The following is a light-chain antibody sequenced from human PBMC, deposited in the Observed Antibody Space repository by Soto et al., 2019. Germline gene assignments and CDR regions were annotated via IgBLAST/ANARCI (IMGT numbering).Light chain of an antibody. CDR2: DVT. J-gene: IGLJ3*02. V-gene: IGLV2-11*01. Sequence: QSALTQPRSVSGSPGQSVTISCTGTSSDVGGYDYVSWYQHHPGEAPKLMIYDVTKRPSGVPDRLSGSKSGNTASLTISGIPAEDEADYYCCSYAGSYTLVFGGGTKLTVL. CDR1: SSDVGGYDY. CDR3: CSYAGSYTLV.